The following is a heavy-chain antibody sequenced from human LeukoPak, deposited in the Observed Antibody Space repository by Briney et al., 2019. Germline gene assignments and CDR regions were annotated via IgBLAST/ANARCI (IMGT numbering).Heavy chain of an antibody. J-gene: IGHJ4*02. V-gene: IGHV1-18*01. CDR1: GYTFSSYG. CDR3: ASWDCSSTSCYPVY. Sequence: ASVKVSCKACGYTFSSYGISWVRQAPGQGLEWMGWISAQNGNTNYAQKIQGRVTMTTDTSTSTAYMELRSLRSDDTAVYYCASWDCSSTSCYPVYWGQGTLVTVSS. D-gene: IGHD2-2*01. CDR2: ISAQNGNT.